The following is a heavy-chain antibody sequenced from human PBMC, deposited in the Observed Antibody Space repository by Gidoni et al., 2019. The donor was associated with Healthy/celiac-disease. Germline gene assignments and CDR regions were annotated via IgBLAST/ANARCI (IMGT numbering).Heavy chain of an antibody. Sequence: QVQLQQWGAGLLKPSETLSLTCAVYGGSFSGYYWSWIRQPPGKGLEWIGEINHSGSTNYTPSLKSRVTISVDTSKNQFSLKLSSVTAADTAVYYCARGGGGYYDFWSGYFSYYGMDVWGQGTTVTVSS. CDR2: INHSGST. V-gene: IGHV4-34*01. J-gene: IGHJ6*02. CDR1: GGSFSGYY. D-gene: IGHD3-3*01. CDR3: ARGGGGYYDFWSGYFSYYGMDV.